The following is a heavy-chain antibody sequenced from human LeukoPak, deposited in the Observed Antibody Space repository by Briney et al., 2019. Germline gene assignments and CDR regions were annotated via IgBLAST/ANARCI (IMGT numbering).Heavy chain of an antibody. Sequence: SESLSLTCTVSGGSISSSSYYGGWIRQPPGKGLEWIGCIYYSGSTYYNPSLKRRVTISVDTSKNQFSLKLSSVTAADTAVYYCASLKRSWNLHSSSQTIDYWGQGTLVTVSS. D-gene: IGHD1-1*01. CDR3: ASLKRSWNLHSSSQTIDY. V-gene: IGHV4-39*01. J-gene: IGHJ4*02. CDR2: IYYSGST. CDR1: GGSISSSSYY.